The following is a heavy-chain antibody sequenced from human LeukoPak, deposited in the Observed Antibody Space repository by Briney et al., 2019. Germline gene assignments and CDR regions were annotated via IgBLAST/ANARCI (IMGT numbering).Heavy chain of an antibody. CDR1: GGSISSSNW. D-gene: IGHD2-2*01. CDR3: TTDKADIVVVPAAIYNYYYMDV. J-gene: IGHJ6*03. CDR2: IKSKTDGGTT. V-gene: IGHV3-15*01. Sequence: GTLSLTCAVSGGSISSSNWWSWVRQAPGKGLEWVGRIKSKTDGGTTDYAAPVKGRSTISRDDSKNTLYLQMNSLKTEDTAVYYCTTDKADIVVVPAAIYNYYYMDVWGKGTTVTVSS.